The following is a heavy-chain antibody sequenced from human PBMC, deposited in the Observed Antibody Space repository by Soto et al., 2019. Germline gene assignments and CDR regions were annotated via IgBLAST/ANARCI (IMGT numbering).Heavy chain of an antibody. V-gene: IGHV4-31*03. Sequence: QVQLQESGPGLVKPSQTLSLTCTVSGGSISSGGYYWSWIRQHPGKGLEWIGYIYYSGSTYYNPSLKSRGTISVDTSKNQFSLKLSSVTAADTAVYYCARANNPPFYDAFDIWGQGTMVTVSS. CDR3: ARANNPPFYDAFDI. D-gene: IGHD1-1*01. CDR2: IYYSGST. J-gene: IGHJ3*02. CDR1: GGSISSGGYY.